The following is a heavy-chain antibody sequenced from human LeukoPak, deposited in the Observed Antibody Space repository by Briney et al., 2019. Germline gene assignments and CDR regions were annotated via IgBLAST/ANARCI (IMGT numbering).Heavy chain of an antibody. CDR1: GFTFDDYA. V-gene: IGHV3-43*02. CDR3: AKVHDYGDYVFYGMDV. D-gene: IGHD4-17*01. CDR2: ISGDGGST. Sequence: GGSLRLSCAASGFTFDDYAMHWVRQAPGKGLEWVSLISGDGGSTYYADSVKGRFTISRDNSKNSLYLRMNSLRTEDTALYYCAKVHDYGDYVFYGMDVWGQGTTVTVSS. J-gene: IGHJ6*02.